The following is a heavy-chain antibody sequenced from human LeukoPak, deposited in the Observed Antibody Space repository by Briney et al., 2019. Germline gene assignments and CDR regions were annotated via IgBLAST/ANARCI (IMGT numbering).Heavy chain of an antibody. V-gene: IGHV3-30*02. J-gene: IGHJ3*02. CDR1: GFTFDAYG. Sequence: GGSLRLSCAASGFTFDAYGMSWVRQAPGKGLEWVAFLRYDGSNKYYADSVKGRFTISRDNSKNTLYLQMNSLRPEDTAVYYCAKARRAFSYGHDAFDIWGQGTMVTVSS. D-gene: IGHD5-18*01. CDR2: LRYDGSNK. CDR3: AKARRAFSYGHDAFDI.